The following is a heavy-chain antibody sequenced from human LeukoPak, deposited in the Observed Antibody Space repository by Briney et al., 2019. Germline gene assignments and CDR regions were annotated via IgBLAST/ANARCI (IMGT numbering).Heavy chain of an antibody. V-gene: IGHV4-39*07. CDR3: ARDRGGYGLFDY. D-gene: IGHD5-18*01. Sequence: SETLSLTCTVSGGSISSGSYYWSWIRQPPGKGLEWIGSIYYSGSTYYNPSLKSRVTISVDTSKNQFSLKLSSVTAADTAVYYCARDRGGYGLFDYWGQGTLVTVSS. CDR1: GGSISSGSYY. J-gene: IGHJ4*02. CDR2: IYYSGST.